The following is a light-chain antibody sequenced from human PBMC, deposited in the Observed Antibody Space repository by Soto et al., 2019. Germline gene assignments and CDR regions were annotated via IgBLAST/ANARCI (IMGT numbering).Light chain of an antibody. CDR3: QQYNSPFT. CDR2: DAS. V-gene: IGKV1-5*01. Sequence: DIQMTQSPSTLSASVGDRVTITCRASQSISSWLAWYQQKPGKAPKLLIYDASSLESGVPSRFSGSGSGTEFTLTISSLQPDDFATYYCQQYNSPFTFGQGTKVEIK. J-gene: IGKJ1*01. CDR1: QSISSW.